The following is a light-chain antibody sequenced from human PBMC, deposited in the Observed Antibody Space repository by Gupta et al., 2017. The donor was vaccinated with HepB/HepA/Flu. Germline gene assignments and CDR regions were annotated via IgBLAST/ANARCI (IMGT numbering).Light chain of an antibody. J-gene: IGLJ2*01. V-gene: IGLV1-51*01. Sequence: SGFTPPPPLSAAPGPKVTISCSGSSSNIGKNYVSWYQQLPGTAPKLLIYDNNKRPSGIPDRFSGSRSGTSATLDITGLQTGDEADYYCGTWDSSLSAGVFGGGTKLTVL. CDR1: SSNIGKNY. CDR3: GTWDSSLSAGV. CDR2: DNN.